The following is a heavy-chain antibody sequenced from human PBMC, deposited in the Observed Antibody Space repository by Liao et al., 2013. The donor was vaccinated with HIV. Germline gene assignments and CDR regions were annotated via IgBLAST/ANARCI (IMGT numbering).Heavy chain of an antibody. CDR1: GGSFSGYY. CDR3: ARGRVQLLYPYFDN. CDR2: INHSGST. D-gene: IGHD4-11*01. Sequence: QVQLQQWGAGLLKPSETLSLTCAVYGGSFSGYYWSWIRQPPGKGLEWIGEINHSGSTNYNPSLKSRVTISVDTSKNQFSLNLSSVTAADTAVYFCARGRVQLLYPYFDNWGPGILVAVSS. J-gene: IGHJ4*02. V-gene: IGHV4-34*01.